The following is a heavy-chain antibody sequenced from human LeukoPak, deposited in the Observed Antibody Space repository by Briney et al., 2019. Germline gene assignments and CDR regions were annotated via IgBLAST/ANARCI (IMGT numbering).Heavy chain of an antibody. CDR3: ARDGTLVRGVIPYYYYYMDV. CDR2: IYYSGST. D-gene: IGHD3-10*01. J-gene: IGHJ6*03. CDR1: GGSISSYY. V-gene: IGHV4-59*12. Sequence: SETLSLTCTVSGGSISSYYWSWIRQPPGKGLEWIGYIYYSGSTNYNPSLKSRVTMSVDTSRNQFSLKLSSVTAADTAVYYCARDGTLVRGVIPYYYYYMDVWGKGTTVTISS.